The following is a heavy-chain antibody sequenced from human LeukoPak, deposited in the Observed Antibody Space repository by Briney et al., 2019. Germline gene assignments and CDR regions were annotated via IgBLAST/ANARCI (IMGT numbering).Heavy chain of an antibody. Sequence: GRSLRLSCAASGFTFSSYAMHWVRQAPGKGLEWVAVISYDGSNKYYADSVKGRFTISRDNSKNTLYLQMNSLRAEDTAVYYCARASGGYYYDSSGYYNWGQGILVTVSS. CDR3: ARASGGYYYDSSGYYN. J-gene: IGHJ4*02. CDR2: ISYDGSNK. V-gene: IGHV3-30-3*01. D-gene: IGHD3-22*01. CDR1: GFTFSSYA.